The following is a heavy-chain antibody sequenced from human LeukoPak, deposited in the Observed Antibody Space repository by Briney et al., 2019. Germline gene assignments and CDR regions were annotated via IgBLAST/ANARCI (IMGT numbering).Heavy chain of an antibody. Sequence: GGSLRLSCAASGFTFSIYATHSVRQAPGRGLEWVAVISYDGSNKYYADSVKGRFTISRDNSKNTLNLQMNSLRAEDTAVYYCARGDCSSTSCSADYWGQGTLVTVSS. J-gene: IGHJ4*02. CDR3: ARGDCSSTSCSADY. D-gene: IGHD2-2*01. CDR1: GFTFSIYA. CDR2: ISYDGSNK. V-gene: IGHV3-30*04.